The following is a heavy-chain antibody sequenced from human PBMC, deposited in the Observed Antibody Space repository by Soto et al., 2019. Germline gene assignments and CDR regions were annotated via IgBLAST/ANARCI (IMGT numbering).Heavy chain of an antibody. V-gene: IGHV3-23*01. Sequence: EVQLLESGGGLVQPGGSLRLSCAASGFTFSSYAMSWVRQAPGKGLEWVSAISGSGGSTYYADPVKGQFTISRDNSKNKLDLQINSQRAEDTAVYYCATGSSLFRKDYRGRETLVTDFS. CDR1: GFTFSSYA. CDR2: ISGSGGST. D-gene: IGHD2-21*01. CDR3: ATGSSLFRKDY. J-gene: IGHJ4*02.